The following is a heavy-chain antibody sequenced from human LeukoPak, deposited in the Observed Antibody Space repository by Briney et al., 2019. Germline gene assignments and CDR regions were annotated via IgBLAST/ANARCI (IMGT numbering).Heavy chain of an antibody. CDR3: ARLGSSDI. Sequence: GASVKVPCKASGYTFTNYIISWVRQAPGQGLEWMGWISAYNGNTNYAQKFQGRVTMTRDTSLSTAYMKLSSLRSDDTAVYYCARLGSSDIWGQGTMVTVSS. D-gene: IGHD3-16*01. J-gene: IGHJ3*02. CDR2: ISAYNGNT. V-gene: IGHV1-18*01. CDR1: GYTFTNYI.